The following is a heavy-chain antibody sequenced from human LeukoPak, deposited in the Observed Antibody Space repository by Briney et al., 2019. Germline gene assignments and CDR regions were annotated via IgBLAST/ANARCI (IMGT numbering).Heavy chain of an antibody. Sequence: SQTLSLTCAISGDNVSSNKTSWNWIRQSPSRGLEWLGRTYYRSKWYNDYAVSIKSRITINPDTSKNQFSLQLNSVTPEDTAVYYRARGTIFDIWGQGTMVTVSS. CDR2: TYYRSKWYN. J-gene: IGHJ3*02. CDR3: ARGTIFDI. V-gene: IGHV6-1*01. D-gene: IGHD4/OR15-4a*01. CDR1: GDNVSSNKTS.